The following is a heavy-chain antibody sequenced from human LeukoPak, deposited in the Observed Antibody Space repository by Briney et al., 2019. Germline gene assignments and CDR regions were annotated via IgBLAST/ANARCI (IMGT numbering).Heavy chain of an antibody. D-gene: IGHD6-19*01. CDR1: GFTFSRYG. V-gene: IGHV3-30*18. CDR3: AKDSGIAMTGTFNWFDP. Sequence: GGSLRLSCAASGFTFSRYGMHWVRQAPGKGLEWVALISYDGSTKYYADSVKGRFTIPRDNSKNTLYLQMNSLRAEDTAVYYCAKDSGIAMTGTFNWFDPWGQGTLVTVSS. CDR2: ISYDGSTK. J-gene: IGHJ5*02.